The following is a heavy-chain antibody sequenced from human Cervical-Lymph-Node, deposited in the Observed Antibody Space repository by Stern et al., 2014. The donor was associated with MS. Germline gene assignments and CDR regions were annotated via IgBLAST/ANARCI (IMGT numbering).Heavy chain of an antibody. V-gene: IGHV1-69*01. CDR3: ASPVTLTVGAMDV. CDR1: GGSFSSYP. D-gene: IGHD4-17*01. J-gene: IGHJ6*02. CDR2: VIPIFGTA. Sequence: QVQLVQSGAEVKKPGSSVKVSCKASGGSFSSYPIIWVRQAPGQGLEWMGGVIPIFGTANYAQRFQGRVTITADESTSTAYMELSSLRSEDTAVYYCASPVTLTVGAMDVWGQGTTVTVSS.